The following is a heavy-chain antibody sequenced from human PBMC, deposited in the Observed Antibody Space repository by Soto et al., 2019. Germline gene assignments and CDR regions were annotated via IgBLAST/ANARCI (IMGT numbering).Heavy chain of an antibody. CDR2: INHSGST. D-gene: IGHD3-22*01. J-gene: IGHJ4*02. V-gene: IGHV4-34*01. CDR3: ARGPTYYYDSSGYYDFDY. Sequence: PSETLSLTCAVYGGSFSGYYWSWIRQPPGKGLEWIGEINHSGSTNYIPSLKSRVTISVDTSKNQLALKLSSVTVADTAVYYCARGPTYYYDSSGYYDFDYWGQGTLVTVSS. CDR1: GGSFSGYY.